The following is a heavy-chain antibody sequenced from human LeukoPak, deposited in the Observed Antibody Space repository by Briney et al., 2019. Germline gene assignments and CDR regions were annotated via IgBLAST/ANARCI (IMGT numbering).Heavy chain of an antibody. CDR3: ARLSNYDILTGNSWFDS. CDR2: IYYSGST. CDR1: GGSISSYY. D-gene: IGHD3-9*01. V-gene: IGHV4-59*08. Sequence: PSETLSLTCTVSGGSISSYYWTRIRQPPGKALEWIGYIYYSGSTNYNPSLKSRATISVDRSKTQFFLKLRSVAAADTAVYYCARLSNYDILTGNSWFDSWGQGTLVTVSS. J-gene: IGHJ5*01.